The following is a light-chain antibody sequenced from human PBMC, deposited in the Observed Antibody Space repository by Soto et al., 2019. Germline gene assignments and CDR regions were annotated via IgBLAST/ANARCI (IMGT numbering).Light chain of an antibody. CDR2: AAS. Sequence: EIVMTQSPATLSVSPGERATLSCRASQSVFTSLAWYQQKPGQAPRLFIYAASTRATGIPARFSGSGSGTEFTLSISTLQSEDSAVYYCQQYDIWPRTFGQGTKVEIK. CDR1: QSVFTS. J-gene: IGKJ1*01. CDR3: QQYDIWPRT. V-gene: IGKV3D-15*01.